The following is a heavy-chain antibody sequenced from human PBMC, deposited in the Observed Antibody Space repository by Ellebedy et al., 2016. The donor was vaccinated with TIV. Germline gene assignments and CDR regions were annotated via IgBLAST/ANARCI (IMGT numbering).Heavy chain of an antibody. CDR1: GGSINSGAYY. J-gene: IGHJ4*02. D-gene: IGHD3-3*01. CDR3: ASLTIPGGSDY. Sequence: SETLSLXXTVSGGSINSGAYYWSWIRQPAGKGLEWIGRIYTSGSPIYNPSLKSRVSMSIDTSKNHFSLELDSVTAADTAVYYCASLTIPGGSDYWGQGTLVTVSS. V-gene: IGHV4-61*02. CDR2: IYTSGSP.